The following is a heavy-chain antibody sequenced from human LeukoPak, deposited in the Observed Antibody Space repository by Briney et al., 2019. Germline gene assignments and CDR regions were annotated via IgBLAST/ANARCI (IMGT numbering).Heavy chain of an antibody. Sequence: GGSLRLSCAASGFTFSNYAMNWVRQAPGKGLEWVSAISDSGRTYYADSVKGRFTISRDNSKNTLYLQMNSLRAEDTAVYYCAKDSAYSGGPFAGGFDHWGQGTLVTVSA. J-gene: IGHJ4*02. CDR1: GFTFSNYA. V-gene: IGHV3-23*01. CDR3: AKDSAYSGGPFAGGFDH. D-gene: IGHD5-18*01. CDR2: ISDSGRT.